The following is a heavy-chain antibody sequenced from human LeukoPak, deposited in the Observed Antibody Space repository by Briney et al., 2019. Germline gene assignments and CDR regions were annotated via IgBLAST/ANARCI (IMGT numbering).Heavy chain of an antibody. J-gene: IGHJ6*02. CDR3: ATPAGLWVRGTLTKTYYYYYGMDV. Sequence: LSETLSLTCAVYGGSFSGYYWSWIRQPPGKGLEWIGEINHSGSTNYNPSLKSRVTISVDTSKNQFSLKLSSVTAADTAVYYCATPAGLWVRGTLTKTYYYYYGMDVWGQGTTVTVSS. V-gene: IGHV4-34*01. D-gene: IGHD3-10*01. CDR1: GGSFSGYY. CDR2: INHSGST.